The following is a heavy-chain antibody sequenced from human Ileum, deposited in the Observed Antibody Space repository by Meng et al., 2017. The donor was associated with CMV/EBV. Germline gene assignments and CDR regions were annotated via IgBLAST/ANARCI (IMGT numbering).Heavy chain of an antibody. Sequence: ASVTVSCQASGYTFTSYDMNWVRQATGKGLEGMGTINPSVSSTSYAQKAQKFQSRVTMTRDTSASTVYMEVSSLRFEDTAVYYCAREPPTVTTKRNTFIYYGMDVWGQGTRVTVSS. CDR1: GYTFTSYD. CDR2: INPSVSST. J-gene: IGHJ6*02. V-gene: IGHV1-46*01. CDR3: AREPPTVTTKRNTFIYYGMDV. D-gene: IGHD4-11*01.